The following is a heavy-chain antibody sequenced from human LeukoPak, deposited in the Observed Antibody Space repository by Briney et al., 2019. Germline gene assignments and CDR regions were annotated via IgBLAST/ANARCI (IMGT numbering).Heavy chain of an antibody. CDR2: ISYDGSNK. Sequence: GRSLRLSCAASGFTFSSYAMHGVRQARGKGVEWVAVISYDGSNKYYADSVKGRFTISRDNSKNTLYLQVNSLRAEDTAVYYCARVSSAPEYSSSPREFDYWGQGTLVTVSS. D-gene: IGHD6-6*01. CDR1: GFTFSSYA. CDR3: ARVSSAPEYSSSPREFDY. V-gene: IGHV3-30*04. J-gene: IGHJ4*02.